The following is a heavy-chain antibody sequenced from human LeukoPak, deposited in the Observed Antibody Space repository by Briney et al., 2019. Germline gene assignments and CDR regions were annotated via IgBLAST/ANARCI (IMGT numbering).Heavy chain of an antibody. CDR3: AKDPGQWLVDPAPPDFDY. D-gene: IGHD6-19*01. Sequence: GGSLRLSCAASGFTFSSYGMHWVRQAPGKGLEWVAVISYDGSNKYYADSVRGRFTISRDNSKNTLYLQMNSLRAEDTAVYYCAKDPGQWLVDPAPPDFDYWGQGTLVTVSS. CDR2: ISYDGSNK. J-gene: IGHJ4*02. V-gene: IGHV3-30*18. CDR1: GFTFSSYG.